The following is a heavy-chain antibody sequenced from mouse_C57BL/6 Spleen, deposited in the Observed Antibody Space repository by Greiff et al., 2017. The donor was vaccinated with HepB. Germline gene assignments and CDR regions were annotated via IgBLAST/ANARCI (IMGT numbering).Heavy chain of an antibody. V-gene: IGHV1-42*01. Sequence: EVQLQESGPELVKPGASVKISCKASGFSFTGYYMYWVKQSPEKSLEWIGEINPSTGGTTYNQKFKAKATLTVDKSTSTAYMQLRSLTSEDSAVYYCARRGTRGFADWGKGTLVTVSA. CDR3: ARRGTRGFAD. D-gene: IGHD3-3*01. J-gene: IGHJ3*01. CDR1: GFSFTGYY. CDR2: INPSTGGT.